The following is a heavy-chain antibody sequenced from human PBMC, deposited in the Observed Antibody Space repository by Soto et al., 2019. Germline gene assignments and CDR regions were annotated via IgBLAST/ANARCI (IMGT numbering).Heavy chain of an antibody. CDR3: ARDRDHNDYYYYGMDV. Sequence: QVQLVQSGAEVKKPGSSVKVSCKASGGTFSSYAISWVRQAPGQGLEWMGGIIPIFGTANYAQKFQGRVTITADEXTXXDDMELSSLRSEDTAGYYCARDRDHNDYYYYGMDVWGPGTTVTVSS. V-gene: IGHV1-69*12. CDR1: GGTFSSYA. J-gene: IGHJ6*02. CDR2: IIPIFGTA. D-gene: IGHD1-20*01.